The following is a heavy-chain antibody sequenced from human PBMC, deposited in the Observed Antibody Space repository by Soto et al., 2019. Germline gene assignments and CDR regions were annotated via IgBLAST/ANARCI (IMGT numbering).Heavy chain of an antibody. D-gene: IGHD2-15*01. V-gene: IGHV1-3*01. J-gene: IGHJ6*03. Sequence: ASVKVSCKASGYTFTSYAMHWVRQAPGQRLEWMGWINAGNGNTKYSQKFQGRVTITRDTSASTAYVELSSLRSEDTAVYYCARDGRYCSGGSCRYYYYYYMDVWGKGTTVTVSS. CDR3: ARDGRYCSGGSCRYYYYYYMDV. CDR2: INAGNGNT. CDR1: GYTFTSYA.